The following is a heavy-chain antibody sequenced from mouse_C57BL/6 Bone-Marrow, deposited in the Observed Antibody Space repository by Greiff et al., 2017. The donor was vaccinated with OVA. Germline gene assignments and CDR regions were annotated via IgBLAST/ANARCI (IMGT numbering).Heavy chain of an antibody. D-gene: IGHD2-2*01. CDR2: IDPSDSYT. Sequence: QVQLQQPGAELARPGTSVKLSCKASGYTFTSYWMHWVKQRPGQGLEWIGVIDPSDSYTNYNQKFKGKATLTVDTSSSTAYMQLSSLTSEDSAVYYCARSSMVKGFAYWGQGTLVTVSA. V-gene: IGHV1-59*01. J-gene: IGHJ3*01. CDR1: GYTFTSYW. CDR3: ARSSMVKGFAY.